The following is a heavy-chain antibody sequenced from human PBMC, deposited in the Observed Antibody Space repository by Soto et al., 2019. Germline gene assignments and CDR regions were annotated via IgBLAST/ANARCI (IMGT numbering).Heavy chain of an antibody. CDR3: AKGGSSSWLRDGFVI. V-gene: IGHV3-9*01. D-gene: IGHD2-2*01. J-gene: IGHJ3*02. CDR2: INRNSGSI. Sequence: EVQLVESGGGLVQPGRSLRLSCAASGFTFDDYAMHWVRQAPGKGLEWVSSINRNSGSIGHADSVKGRFTISRDNAKNSLYLQLNSLRAEDTALYYCAKGGSSSWLRDGFVIWGQGTMVTVSS. CDR1: GFTFDDYA.